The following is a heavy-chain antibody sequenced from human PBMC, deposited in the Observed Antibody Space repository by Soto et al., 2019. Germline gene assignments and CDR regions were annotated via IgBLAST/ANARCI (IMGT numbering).Heavy chain of an antibody. V-gene: IGHV4-39*01. J-gene: IGHJ4*01. CDR1: GVSISSSSYY. D-gene: IGHD4-17*01. CDR2: IYYSGST. Sequence: SETLSLTCTVSGVSISSSSYYCGWIRQPPGKGLEWIGSIYYSGSTYYNPSLKSRVTISVDTSKNQFSLKLSSVTAADTAVYYCASFYGDYVSHWGHGTLVTVSP. CDR3: ASFYGDYVSH.